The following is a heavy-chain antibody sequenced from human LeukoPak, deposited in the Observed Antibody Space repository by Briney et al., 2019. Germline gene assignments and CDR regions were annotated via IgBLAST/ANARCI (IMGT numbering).Heavy chain of an antibody. CDR1: GFTFNRCW. D-gene: IGHD2-21*02. Sequence: GGSLRLSCVVSGFTFNRCWMNWVRKAPGKGLEWVAHINPDGRDTYYVDSVKGRFTICRDNAQNSMYLQMNSLRVEDTAVYYCTSWGDTTAEYFQRWGQGTLVTVSS. CDR2: INPDGRDT. CDR3: TSWGDTTAEYFQR. V-gene: IGHV3-7*01. J-gene: IGHJ1*01.